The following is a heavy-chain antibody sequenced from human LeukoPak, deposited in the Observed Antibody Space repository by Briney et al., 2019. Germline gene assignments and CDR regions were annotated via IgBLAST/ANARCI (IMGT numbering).Heavy chain of an antibody. CDR2: IYPGDSNT. CDR1: GSSFTSYW. CDR3: ARPIAAAGTDAFDI. Sequence: GESLKISCKGSGSSFTSYWIGWVRQMPGKGLEWMGVIYPGDSNTRYNPSFQGQVTISADKSISTAYLQWSSLKASDTAMFYCARPIAAAGTDAFDIWGQGTMVTVSS. D-gene: IGHD6-13*01. J-gene: IGHJ3*02. V-gene: IGHV5-51*01.